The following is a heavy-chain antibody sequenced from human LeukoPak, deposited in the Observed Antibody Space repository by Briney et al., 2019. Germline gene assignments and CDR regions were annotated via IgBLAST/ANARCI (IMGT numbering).Heavy chain of an antibody. CDR3: ARARGQQLVT. CDR1: GGSIGSSSYY. D-gene: IGHD6-13*01. Sequence: SETLSLTCTVSGGSIGSSSYYWGWIRQPPGKGLEWIGSIYYSGSTYYNPSLKSRVTISVDTSKNQFSLKLSSVTAADTAVYYCARARGQQLVTWGQGTLVTVSS. V-gene: IGHV4-39*01. CDR2: IYYSGST. J-gene: IGHJ4*02.